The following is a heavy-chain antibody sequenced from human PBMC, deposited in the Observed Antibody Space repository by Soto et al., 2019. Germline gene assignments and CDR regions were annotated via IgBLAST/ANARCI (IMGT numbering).Heavy chain of an antibody. V-gene: IGHV1-46*01. CDR3: AHSSAGNFAIIIEGSNWFDP. J-gene: IGHJ5*02. CDR1: GDTFTSYY. D-gene: IGHD3-16*01. Sequence: GASVKVSCKAPGDTFTSYYLNWVRQAPGQGLEWMGVINPNGGSTEYAQKFQGRVTVTRDTSRSTVYMELRSLRSDDTAIYYCAHSSAGNFAIIIEGSNWFDPWGQGTLVTVSS. CDR2: INPNGGST.